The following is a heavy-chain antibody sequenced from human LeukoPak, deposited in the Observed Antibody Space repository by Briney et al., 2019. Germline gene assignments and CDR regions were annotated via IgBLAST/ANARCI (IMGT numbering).Heavy chain of an antibody. CDR2: IWYDGSNP. D-gene: IGHD2-2*01. V-gene: IGHV3-33*01. CDR3: ARDACSSPSCYDY. CDR1: GFTFSNYG. J-gene: IGHJ4*02. Sequence: GGSLRLSCAASGFTFSNYGMHWVRQAPGKGLEWVAYIWYDGSNPNHADSVKGRATISRDDSKNTLYLQMTGLRVEDTAVYYCARDACSSPSCYDYWGQGTLVTVSS.